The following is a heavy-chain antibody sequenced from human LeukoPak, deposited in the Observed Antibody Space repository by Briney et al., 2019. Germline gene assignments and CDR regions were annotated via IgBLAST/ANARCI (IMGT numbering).Heavy chain of an antibody. CDR3: ARWYSSGWFDP. Sequence: GGSLRLSCAASGFTFSSYNMYWVRQAPGKGLEHVSGISNNGGTTYYANSVKGRFTISRDSSKNTLYLQMGSLRAEDMAVYYCARWYSSGWFDPWGQGTLVTVSS. V-gene: IGHV3-64*01. D-gene: IGHD6-19*01. CDR2: ISNNGGTT. CDR1: GFTFSSYN. J-gene: IGHJ5*02.